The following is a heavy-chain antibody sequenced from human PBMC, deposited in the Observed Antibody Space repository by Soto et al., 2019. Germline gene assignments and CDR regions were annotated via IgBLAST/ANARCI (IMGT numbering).Heavy chain of an antibody. CDR3: EARYSSGWMDAFDI. J-gene: IGHJ3*02. Sequence: QVQLVQSGAEVKKPGSSVKVSCKASGGTFSSYAFSWVRQAPGQGLEWMGGIIPIFGTANYAQKFQGRVTITADESTSTAYVELSSLRSEDTAVYYCEARYSSGWMDAFDIWGQGTMVTVSS. CDR2: IIPIFGTA. D-gene: IGHD6-19*01. V-gene: IGHV1-69*12. CDR1: GGTFSSYA.